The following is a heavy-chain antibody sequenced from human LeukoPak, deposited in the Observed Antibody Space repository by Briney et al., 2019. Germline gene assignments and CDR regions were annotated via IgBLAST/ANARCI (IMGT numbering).Heavy chain of an antibody. CDR3: AKDIQRGEGWSPYFDN. J-gene: IGHJ4*02. CDR2: ISYTGTYI. Sequence: PGGSLRLSCAASAFSLNAYNMNWVRQAPGKGLEWVSSISYTGTYIYYADSVKGRFTISRDNAKNSLYLQMNSLRAEDTALYYCAKDIQRGEGWSPYFDNWGQGTLVTVSS. D-gene: IGHD1-26*01. CDR1: AFSLNAYN. V-gene: IGHV3-21*04.